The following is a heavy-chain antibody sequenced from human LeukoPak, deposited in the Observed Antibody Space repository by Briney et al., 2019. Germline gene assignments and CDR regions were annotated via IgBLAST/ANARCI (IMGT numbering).Heavy chain of an antibody. Sequence: GGSLRLSCAASGFTFSSYAMTWVRHAPGKGLEWVSGISGSGGSTHYADSVKGRFTISRDNSKNTLYLQMNSLRAAEDTAIYYCAKEPYSSGPGNPFDYWGQGTLVTVSS. D-gene: IGHD6-19*01. V-gene: IGHV3-23*01. CDR1: GFTFSSYA. CDR2: ISGSGGST. CDR3: AKEPYSSGPGNPFDY. J-gene: IGHJ4*02.